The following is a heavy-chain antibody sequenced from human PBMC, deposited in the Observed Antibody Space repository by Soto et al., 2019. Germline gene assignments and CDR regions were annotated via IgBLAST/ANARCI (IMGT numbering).Heavy chain of an antibody. V-gene: IGHV1-46*01. CDR3: ARDRRYSSSSSYYYYGMDV. J-gene: IGHJ6*02. CDR2: INPSGGST. Sequence: ASVKVSCTASGYTFTSYYMHWVRQAPGQGLEWMGIINPSGGSTSYAQKFQGRVTMTRDTSTSTAYMELRSLRSDDTAVYYCARDRRYSSSSSYYYYGMDVWGQGTTVTVSS. D-gene: IGHD6-6*01. CDR1: GYTFTSYY.